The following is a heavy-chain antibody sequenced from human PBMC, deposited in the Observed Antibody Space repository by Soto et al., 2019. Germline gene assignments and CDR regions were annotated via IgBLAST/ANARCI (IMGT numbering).Heavy chain of an antibody. J-gene: IGHJ5*02. CDR2: IYSSGKT. CDR1: GGSISSYY. V-gene: IGHV4-4*07. CDR3: ARDYNWILDDFADMRWSFDP. D-gene: IGHD1-1*01. Sequence: SETLSLTCTVSGGSISSYYWSWIRQPAGKGLEWIGRIYSSGKTNYNPSLESRVTMSVDTSKNQFSLSLKSVTAADTAIYYCARDYNWILDDFADMRWSFDPWGQGTLVTVS.